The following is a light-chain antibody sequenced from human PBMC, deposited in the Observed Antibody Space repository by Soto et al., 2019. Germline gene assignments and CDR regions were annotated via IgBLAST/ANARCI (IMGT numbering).Light chain of an antibody. CDR1: SSDIGGYNY. Sequence: QSALTQPASVSGSPGQSITISCTGSSSDIGGYNYVYWYQQHPGKAPKLLIYDVSYRPSGISDRFSGSKSGNTASLTISGLQPEDEADYYCSSYGASSTLFGGGTQLTVL. V-gene: IGLV2-14*03. CDR3: SSYGASSTL. J-gene: IGLJ2*01. CDR2: DVS.